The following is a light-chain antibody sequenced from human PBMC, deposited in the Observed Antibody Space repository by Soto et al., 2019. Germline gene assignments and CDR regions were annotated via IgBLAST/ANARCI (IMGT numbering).Light chain of an antibody. Sequence: EIVMTQSPVTLSVSPGERATLSCRASQSVSSNLAWYQQKPGQAPRLLIYGASTRATGIPDRFSGSGSGTEFTLTISGLQSEDSAVYYCQQCTNWPRTFGQGTKVEIK. CDR2: GAS. J-gene: IGKJ1*01. V-gene: IGKV3-15*01. CDR3: QQCTNWPRT. CDR1: QSVSSN.